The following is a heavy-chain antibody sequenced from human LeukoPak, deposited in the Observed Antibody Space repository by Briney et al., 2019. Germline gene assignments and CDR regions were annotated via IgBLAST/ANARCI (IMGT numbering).Heavy chain of an antibody. J-gene: IGHJ4*02. Sequence: SETLSLTCTVSDVSISSDFWSWIRQPPGKGLECIGDIYSGGSTHYNPSLESRVTISLDTSKNQLSLKLNSVTAADTAVYYCARATAIYEAFDYWGQGILVTVSS. V-gene: IGHV4-59*01. D-gene: IGHD2-21*02. CDR2: IYSGGST. CDR3: ARATAIYEAFDY. CDR1: DVSISSDF.